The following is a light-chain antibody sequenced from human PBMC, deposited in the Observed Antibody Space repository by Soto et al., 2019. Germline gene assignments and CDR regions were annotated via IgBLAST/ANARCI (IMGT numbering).Light chain of an antibody. V-gene: IGLV2-11*01. CDR3: WSYAGSYTWV. J-gene: IGLJ3*02. Sequence: QSVLTQPRSVSGSPGQSVTISCTGTSSDVGDYNYVSWYQQYPGKAPKVVISDVSRRPSGVPERVSGSKSGNTASLTISGLQAEYEADYYCWSYAGSYTWVFGGGTKLTVL. CDR1: SSDVGDYNY. CDR2: DVS.